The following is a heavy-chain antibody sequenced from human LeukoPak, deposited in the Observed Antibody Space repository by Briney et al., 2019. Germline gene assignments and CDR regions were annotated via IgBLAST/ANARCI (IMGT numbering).Heavy chain of an antibody. D-gene: IGHD4-17*01. Sequence: GESLKISCQVSGYSFTSYWIAWVRQMPGKGLEWMGIIYPGDSDTRYSPSFQGQVTISADKSISTAYLQWSSLKASDTAMYYCARRAVYGDYQIDYWGQGTLVTVSS. CDR3: ARRAVYGDYQIDY. J-gene: IGHJ4*02. V-gene: IGHV5-51*01. CDR2: IYPGDSDT. CDR1: GYSFTSYW.